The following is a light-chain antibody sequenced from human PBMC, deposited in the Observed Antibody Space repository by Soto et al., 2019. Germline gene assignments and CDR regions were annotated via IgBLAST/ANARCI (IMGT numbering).Light chain of an antibody. J-gene: IGKJ4*01. V-gene: IGKV4-1*01. Sequence: DIMMTQSPDSLAVSLGERATINCKSSQSVLYSSNSKNYLAWYQQKPRQPPKLLIYWASTRESGVPERFSGSGSGTDFTLTISSLQAEDVAVYYCQQYYTTPLTFGGGTKVEIK. CDR3: QQYYTTPLT. CDR2: WAS. CDR1: QSVLYSSNSKNY.